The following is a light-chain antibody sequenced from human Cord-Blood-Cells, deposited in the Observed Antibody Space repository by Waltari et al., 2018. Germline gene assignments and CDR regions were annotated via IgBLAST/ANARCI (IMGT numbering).Light chain of an antibody. V-gene: IGLV1-40*01. CDR2: GNS. CDR3: QSYDSSLSGVV. Sequence: QSVLTQPPSVSGPPGQRVTTSCPRRSSNIGAGFAVNRYQQLPGTAPNLLIYGNSNRPSGVPDRFSGSKSGTSASLAITGLQAEDEADYYCQSYDSSLSGVVFGGGTKLTVL. CDR1: SSNIGAGFA. J-gene: IGLJ2*01.